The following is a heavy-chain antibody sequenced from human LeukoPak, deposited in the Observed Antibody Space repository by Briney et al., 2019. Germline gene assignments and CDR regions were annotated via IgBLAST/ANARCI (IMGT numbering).Heavy chain of an antibody. Sequence: PGGSLRLSCEASGFTFSTYNMNWVRQAPGKRLEWVSSITSSSSYAFYADSVKGRFTISRDNAKNSLYLQMNSLRAEDTAVYYCARDRWEMAAEIWGQGTLVTVSS. V-gene: IGHV3-21*01. D-gene: IGHD5-24*01. CDR3: ARDRWEMAAEI. CDR1: GFTFSTYN. CDR2: ITSSSSYA. J-gene: IGHJ4*02.